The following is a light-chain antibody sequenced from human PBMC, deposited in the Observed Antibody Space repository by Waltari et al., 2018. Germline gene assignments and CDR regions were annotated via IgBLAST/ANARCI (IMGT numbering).Light chain of an antibody. CDR2: EVT. V-gene: IGLV2-14*01. CDR1: TNDVGAYYY. CDR3: NSYTSTSTYV. Sequence: QSALTQPASVSGSPGQSITISCTGTTNDVGAYYYVSWYPQHPGKAPKLIIYEVTYRPSGVSNRFSGSKSGNTASLTISGLQAEDEADYYCNSYTSTSTYVFGTGTKVTVL. J-gene: IGLJ1*01.